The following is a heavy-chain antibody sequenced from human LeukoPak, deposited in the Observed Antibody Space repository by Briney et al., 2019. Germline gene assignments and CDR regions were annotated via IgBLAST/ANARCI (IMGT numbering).Heavy chain of an antibody. Sequence: SETLSLTCTVSGGSISSYYWSWIRQPPGKGLEWIGYIYYSGSTNYNPSLKNRVTISVDTSKNQFSLKLSSVTAADTAVYYCARSLWFGELSFLGAFDNWGQGTMVTVSS. J-gene: IGHJ3*02. CDR1: GGSISSYY. V-gene: IGHV4-59*08. CDR3: ARSLWFGELSFLGAFDN. D-gene: IGHD3-10*01. CDR2: IYYSGST.